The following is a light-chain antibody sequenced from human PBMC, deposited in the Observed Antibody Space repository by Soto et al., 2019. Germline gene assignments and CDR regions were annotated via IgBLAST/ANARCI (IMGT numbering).Light chain of an antibody. Sequence: EIVLTQSPGTLSVSPGERATLSCRASQRVSSSYLAWYQQKPGQAPRLLIYGASSRATGIPDRFSGSGSGTDFTLTISRLEPEDFAVYYCQHYGSSLWTFGQGTKVEI. CDR2: GAS. J-gene: IGKJ1*01. CDR3: QHYGSSLWT. V-gene: IGKV3-20*01. CDR1: QRVSSSY.